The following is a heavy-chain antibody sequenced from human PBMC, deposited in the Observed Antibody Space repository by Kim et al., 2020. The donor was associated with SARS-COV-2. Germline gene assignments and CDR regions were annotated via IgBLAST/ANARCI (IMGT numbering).Heavy chain of an antibody. CDR2: ISAYNGNT. Sequence: ASVKVSCKASGYTFTSYGISWVRQAPGQGLEWMGWISAYNGNTNYAQKLQGRVTMTTDTSTSTAYMELRSLRSDDTAVYYCAREMIVVVTRIYYSYYGMDVWGQGTTVTVSS. V-gene: IGHV1-18*04. D-gene: IGHD3-22*01. CDR1: GYTFTSYG. J-gene: IGHJ6*02. CDR3: AREMIVVVTRIYYSYYGMDV.